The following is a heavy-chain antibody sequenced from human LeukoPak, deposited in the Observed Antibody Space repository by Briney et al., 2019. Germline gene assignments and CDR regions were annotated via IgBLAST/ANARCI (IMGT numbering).Heavy chain of an antibody. V-gene: IGHV3-30*02. D-gene: IGHD1-26*01. CDR2: IRYDGSNK. J-gene: IGHJ3*02. Sequence: GGSLRLSCAASAFTFSRYGMHWVRQAPGKGLEWVAFIRYDGSNKYYADSVKGRFTISRDNSKNTLYLQMNSLRAEDTAVYYRARGGSYLSAFDIWGQGTMVTVSS. CDR3: ARGGSYLSAFDI. CDR1: AFTFSRYG.